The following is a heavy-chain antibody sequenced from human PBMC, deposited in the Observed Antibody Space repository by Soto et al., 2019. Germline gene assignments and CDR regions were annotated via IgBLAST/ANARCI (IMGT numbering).Heavy chain of an antibody. Sequence: SETLSLTCTVSGGSISSSSYYWGWIRQPPGKGLEWIGSIYYSGSTYYNPSLKSRVTISVDTSKNQFSLKLSSVTAADTAVYYCARRGKFGEFDYWGQGTLVTVSS. J-gene: IGHJ4*02. CDR2: IYYSGST. D-gene: IGHD3-10*01. V-gene: IGHV4-39*01. CDR1: GGSISSSSYY. CDR3: ARRGKFGEFDY.